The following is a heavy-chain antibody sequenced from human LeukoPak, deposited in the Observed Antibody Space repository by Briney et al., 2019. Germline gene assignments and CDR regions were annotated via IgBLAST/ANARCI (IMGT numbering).Heavy chain of an antibody. CDR1: GGSISSSSYY. D-gene: IGHD4-17*01. CDR2: IYYSGST. V-gene: IGHV4-39*01. J-gene: IGHJ4*02. CDR3: ARLRQVHYGDYWYFDY. Sequence: SETLSLTCTVSGGSISSSSYYWGWIRQPPGKGLEWIGSIYYSGSTYYNPSLKSRVTISVDTSKNQFSLKLSSVTAADTAVYYCARLRQVHYGDYWYFDYWGQGTLVTVSS.